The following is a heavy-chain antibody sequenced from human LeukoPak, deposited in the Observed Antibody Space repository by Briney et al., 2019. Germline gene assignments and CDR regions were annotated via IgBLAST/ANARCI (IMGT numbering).Heavy chain of an antibody. D-gene: IGHD2-2*01. CDR2: LNPNTGGT. CDR1: GYTFTGYY. Sequence: GASVKVSCKASGYTFTGYYIHWVRQAPGQGLEWMGWLNPNTGGTQYAQVFKGRVTMTRDTSISTAYLELRSLRSDDTAVYYCAREYCSSTSCYASYYYDSSDPHWFDPWGQGTLVTVSS. V-gene: IGHV1-2*02. J-gene: IGHJ5*02. CDR3: AREYCSSTSCYASYYYDSSDPHWFDP.